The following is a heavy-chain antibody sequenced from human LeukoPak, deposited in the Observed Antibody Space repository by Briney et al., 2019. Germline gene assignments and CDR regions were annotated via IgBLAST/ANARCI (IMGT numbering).Heavy chain of an antibody. Sequence: ASVKVSCKVSGYTLTELSMHWVRQAPGKGLEWMGGFDPEDGETIYGQKFQGRVTMTEDTSTDTAYMELSSLRSEDTAVYYCATQAWSSSWYRDYWGQGTLVTVSS. J-gene: IGHJ4*02. CDR2: FDPEDGET. D-gene: IGHD6-13*01. CDR3: ATQAWSSSWYRDY. CDR1: GYTLTELS. V-gene: IGHV1-24*01.